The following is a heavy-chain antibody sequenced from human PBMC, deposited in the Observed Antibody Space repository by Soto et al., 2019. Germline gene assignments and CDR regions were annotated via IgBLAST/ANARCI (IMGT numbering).Heavy chain of an antibody. CDR1: GGTFSSYA. CDR3: AREMLWLLTHYNWFDP. Sequence: QVQLVQSGAEVKKPGSSVKVSCKASGGTFSSYAISWVRQAPGQGLEWMGGIIPIFGTANYAQKCQGRVTITADESTSTAYMELSSLRSEDTAVYYCAREMLWLLTHYNWFDPWGQGTLVTVSS. D-gene: IGHD3-22*01. V-gene: IGHV1-69*01. CDR2: IIPIFGTA. J-gene: IGHJ5*02.